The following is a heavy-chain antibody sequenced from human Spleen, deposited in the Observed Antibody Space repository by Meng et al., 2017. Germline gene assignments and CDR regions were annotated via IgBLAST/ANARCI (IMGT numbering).Heavy chain of an antibody. D-gene: IGHD6-13*01. CDR2: INPNSGGT. Sequence: QVQRGQSGAEVKKPGAPVKVSCKASGYTFTGYYMHWVRQAPGQGLEWMGRINPNSGGTNYAQKFQGRVTMTRDTSISTAYMELSGLRSDDTAMYYCARDEDISAAGKLFGDYWGQGTLVTVSS. J-gene: IGHJ4*02. V-gene: IGHV1-2*06. CDR1: GYTFTGYY. CDR3: ARDEDISAAGKLFGDY.